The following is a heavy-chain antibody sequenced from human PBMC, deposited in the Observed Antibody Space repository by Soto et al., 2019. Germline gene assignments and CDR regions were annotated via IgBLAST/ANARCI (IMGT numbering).Heavy chain of an antibody. D-gene: IGHD3-16*01. CDR1: GGSISSGGYY. Sequence: QVQLQESVPGLVKPSQTLSLTCTVSGGSISSGGYYWSWIRQHPGKGLEWIGYIYYSGITYYHQSLKSRVNISVGTSKNQFSLKRSYVTAADTAVYYCARSFLGAWSTDAFDIWGQGTMVTVSS. CDR3: ARSFLGAWSTDAFDI. CDR2: IYYSGIT. V-gene: IGHV4-31*03. J-gene: IGHJ3*02.